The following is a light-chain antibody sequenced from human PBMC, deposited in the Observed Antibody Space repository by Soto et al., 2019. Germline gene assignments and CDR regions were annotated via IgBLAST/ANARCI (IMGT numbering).Light chain of an antibody. CDR1: QSVSSSL. CDR3: QQYDTSPQA. Sequence: EIVLTQSPGTLSLSPGERATLYCRASQSVSSSLLAWYQQKPGQAPRLLIYGSSTRATGIPDRFSGSGSGTDFTLTISRLEPEDFAVYYCQQYDTSPQAFGQGTKVDIK. J-gene: IGKJ1*01. CDR2: GSS. V-gene: IGKV3-20*01.